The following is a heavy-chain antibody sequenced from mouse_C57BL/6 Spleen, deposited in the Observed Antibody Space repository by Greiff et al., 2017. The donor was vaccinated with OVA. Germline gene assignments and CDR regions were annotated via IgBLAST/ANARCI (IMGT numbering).Heavy chain of an antibody. J-gene: IGHJ4*01. Sequence: EVKVEESGGGLVKPGGSLKLSCAASGFTFSDYGMHWVRQAPEKGLEWVAYISSGSSTIYYADTVKGRFTISRDNAKNTLFLQMTSLRSEDTAMYYCARPFLLFYAMDYWGQGTSVTVSS. V-gene: IGHV5-17*01. CDR3: ARPFLLFYAMDY. CDR1: GFTFSDYG. CDR2: ISSGSSTI. D-gene: IGHD1-1*01.